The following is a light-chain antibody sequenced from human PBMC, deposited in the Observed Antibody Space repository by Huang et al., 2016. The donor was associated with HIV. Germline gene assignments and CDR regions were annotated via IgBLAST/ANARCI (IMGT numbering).Light chain of an antibody. CDR2: GAS. CDR3: QQYDSSPWT. CDR1: PSVSSSY. J-gene: IGKJ1*01. Sequence: EIVLTQSPGTLSLSPGERATLSCRASPSVSSSYLAWYQQKPGQAPRLLFYGASSRATGIPDRFSGSGSRTDFTLTISRLEPEDFAVYYCQQYDSSPWTFGQGTKVEIK. V-gene: IGKV3-20*01.